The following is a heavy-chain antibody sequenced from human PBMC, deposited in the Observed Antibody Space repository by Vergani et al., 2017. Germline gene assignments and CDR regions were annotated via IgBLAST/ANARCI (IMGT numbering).Heavy chain of an antibody. CDR3: ERQFWVSQGVGAFET. J-gene: IGHJ3*02. CDR1: GGSINPSSSF. D-gene: IGHD3-16*01. V-gene: IGHV4-39*01. Sequence: QLQLQESGPGLVKPSETLSLICTVSGGSINPSSSFLGWLRPSPGKGLGWIGSINYVRSTYYIPSLRRVVTMSVETSKNQFSLRLTSLTAADSAVYYCERQFWVSQGVGAFETWGRGTEVSVSS. CDR2: INYVRST.